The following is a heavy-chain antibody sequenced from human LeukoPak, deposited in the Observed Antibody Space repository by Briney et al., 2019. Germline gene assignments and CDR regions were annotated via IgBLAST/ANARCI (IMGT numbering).Heavy chain of an antibody. CDR3: ARRMTSVTTFDY. V-gene: IGHV3-11*03. D-gene: IGHD4-17*01. CDR1: GFTFSDYY. J-gene: IGHJ4*02. Sequence: GGSLRLSCAASGFTFSDYYMSWMRQAPGKGLEWVSYISSSSTYTNYADSVKGRFTISRGNARNSLYLQVSSLRADDTAVYYCARRMTSVTTFDYWGQGTLVTVSS. CDR2: ISSSSTYT.